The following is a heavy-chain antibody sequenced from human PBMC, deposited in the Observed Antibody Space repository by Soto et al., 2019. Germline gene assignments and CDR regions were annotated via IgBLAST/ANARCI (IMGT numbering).Heavy chain of an antibody. CDR3: ARGEYSSGWYDFSDYYYGMDV. D-gene: IGHD6-19*01. CDR1: GGSISSSSYY. Sequence: PSETLSLTCTVSGGSISSSSYYWGWIRQPPGKGLEWIGSIYYSGSTYYNPPLKSRVTISVDTSKNQFSLKLSSVTAADTAVYYCARGEYSSGWYDFSDYYYGMDVWGQGTTVTVSS. CDR2: IYYSGST. V-gene: IGHV4-39*01. J-gene: IGHJ6*02.